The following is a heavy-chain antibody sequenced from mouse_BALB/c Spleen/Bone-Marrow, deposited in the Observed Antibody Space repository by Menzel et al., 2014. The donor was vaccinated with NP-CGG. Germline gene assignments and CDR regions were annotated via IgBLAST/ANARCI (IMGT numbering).Heavy chain of an antibody. D-gene: IGHD2-1*01. Sequence: EVQLQESGPELVKPGASMKISCKTSGYSFTGHTMNWVKQSHGKSLEWIGLINPYNGGTSYNQKFKGKAALTADKSSSTAYMELLSLTSEDSAVYFCAYGNFDYWGQGTTLTVSS. J-gene: IGHJ2*01. CDR2: INPYNGGT. CDR3: AYGNFDY. V-gene: IGHV1-26*01. CDR1: GYSFTGHT.